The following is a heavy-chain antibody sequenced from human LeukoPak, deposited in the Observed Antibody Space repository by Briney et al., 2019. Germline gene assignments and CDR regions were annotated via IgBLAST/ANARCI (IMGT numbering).Heavy chain of an antibody. V-gene: IGHV1-69*05. Sequence: SVKVSCKASGGTFSSYAISWVRQAPGQGLEWMGGIIPIFGTANYAQKFQGRVTITTDESTSTAYMELSRLRSEDTAVYYCARARPLYSSSSDYYYYYMDVWGKGTTVTVSS. J-gene: IGHJ6*03. CDR2: IIPIFGTA. D-gene: IGHD6-6*01. CDR3: ARARPLYSSSSDYYYYYMDV. CDR1: GGTFSSYA.